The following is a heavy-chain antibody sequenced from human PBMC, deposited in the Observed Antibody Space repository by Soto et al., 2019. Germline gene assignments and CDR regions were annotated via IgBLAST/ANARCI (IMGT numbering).Heavy chain of an antibody. CDR1: GGTFSSYA. CDR3: AKPTPRTQYSSGWYVFNY. J-gene: IGHJ4*02. D-gene: IGHD6-13*01. CDR2: IIPIFGTA. Sequence: GASVKVSCKASGGTFSSYAISWVRQAPGQGLEWMGGIIPIFGTANYAQKFQGRVTITADKSTSTAYMELSSLRSEDTAVYYCAKPTPRTQYSSGWYVFNYWGQGTLVTVSS. V-gene: IGHV1-69*06.